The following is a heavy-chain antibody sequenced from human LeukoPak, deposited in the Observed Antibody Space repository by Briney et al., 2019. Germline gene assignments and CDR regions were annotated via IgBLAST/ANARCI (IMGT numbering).Heavy chain of an antibody. CDR1: GYTFTSYA. V-gene: IGHV7-4-1*02. CDR3: ATYTPATPFDY. D-gene: IGHD2-15*01. Sequence: GASVKVSCKASGYTFTSYAMNWARQAPGQGLEWMGWINTNTGNPTYAQGFTGRFVFSLDTSVSTAYLQISSLKAEDTAVYYCATYTPATPFDYWGQGTLVTVSS. CDR2: INTNTGNP. J-gene: IGHJ4*02.